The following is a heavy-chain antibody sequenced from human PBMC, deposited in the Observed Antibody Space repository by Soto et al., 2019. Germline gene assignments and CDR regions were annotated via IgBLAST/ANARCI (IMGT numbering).Heavy chain of an antibody. V-gene: IGHV5-51*01. CDR3: ASHVSGNWFDP. CDR1: GYSFTNYW. CDR2: IYPRDSDT. Sequence: GESLKISCKASGYSFTNYWIGWVRQMPGKGLEWMGIIYPRDSDTRYSPSFQRQVTISVHKSITTAYLQWSRLQAPDPAMYYCASHVSGNWFDPWGQGNRVIVSS. D-gene: IGHD1-26*01. J-gene: IGHJ5*02.